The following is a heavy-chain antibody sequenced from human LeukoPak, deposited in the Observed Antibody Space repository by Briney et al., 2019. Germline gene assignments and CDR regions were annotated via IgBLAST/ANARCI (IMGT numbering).Heavy chain of an antibody. Sequence: SETLSLTCTVSGGSISSYYWSWIRQPPGKGLEWIGYIYTSGSTNYYPSLKGRVTISVDTSKNQFSLKLSSVTAADTAVYYCARLSHYYYYYYMDVWGKGTTVTVSS. J-gene: IGHJ6*03. CDR1: GGSISSYY. CDR3: ARLSHYYYYYYMDV. V-gene: IGHV4-4*09. CDR2: IYTSGST.